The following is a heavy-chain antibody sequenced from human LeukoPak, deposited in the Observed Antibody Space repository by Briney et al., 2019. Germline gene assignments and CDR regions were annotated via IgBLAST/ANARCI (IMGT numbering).Heavy chain of an antibody. Sequence: ASVKVSCKASGYTFTSYYMHWVRQAPGQGLEWMGRINPNSGGTNYAQKFQGRVTMTRDTSISTAYMELSRLRSDDTAVYYCAAVDYGSGSYYQSPNYYYYGMDVWGQGTTVTVSS. J-gene: IGHJ6*02. CDR1: GYTFTSYY. CDR2: INPNSGGT. V-gene: IGHV1-2*06. CDR3: AAVDYGSGSYYQSPNYYYYGMDV. D-gene: IGHD3-10*01.